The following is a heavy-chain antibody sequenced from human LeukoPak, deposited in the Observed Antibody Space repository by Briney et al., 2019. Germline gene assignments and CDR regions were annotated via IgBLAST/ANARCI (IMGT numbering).Heavy chain of an antibody. CDR3: ARTGVTPSYHSDWFDP. CDR1: GFTFSSHA. J-gene: IGHJ5*02. D-gene: IGHD2-15*01. CDR2: IIPIFGTA. Sequence: GRSLRLSCAASGFTFSSHAISWVRQAPGQGLEWMGGIIPIFGTANYAQKFQGRVTITTDESTSTAYMELSSLRSEDTAVYYCARTGVTPSYHSDWFDPWGQGTLVTVSS. V-gene: IGHV1-69*05.